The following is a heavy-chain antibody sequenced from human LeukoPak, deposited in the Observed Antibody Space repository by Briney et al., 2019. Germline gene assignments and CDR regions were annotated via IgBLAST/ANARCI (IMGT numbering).Heavy chain of an antibody. Sequence: SETLSLTCIVSGGSISSSSYYWGWLRQPPGKGLEWIGSIYYSGSTYYNPSLKSRVTISVDTSKNQFSLKLSSVTAADTAVYYCARTNYYDSSGYRRVDYWGQGTLVTVSS. J-gene: IGHJ4*02. V-gene: IGHV4-39*01. CDR2: IYYSGST. CDR3: ARTNYYDSSGYRRVDY. CDR1: GGSISSSSYY. D-gene: IGHD3-22*01.